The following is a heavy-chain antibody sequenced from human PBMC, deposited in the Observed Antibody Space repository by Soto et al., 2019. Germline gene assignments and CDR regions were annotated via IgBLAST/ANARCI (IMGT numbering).Heavy chain of an antibody. D-gene: IGHD1-1*01. CDR3: ARGGLEPFDY. CDR1: GFNLGSYW. J-gene: IGHJ4*02. Sequence: GGSLRLSCAASGFNLGSYWMHWVRQAPGKRLVWVSRINDYGTTINYAESVEGRFTSSRDDAKSEVYLKMNNLRAEDTAVYYCARGGLEPFDYWGQGALVTVSS. V-gene: IGHV3-74*01. CDR2: INDYGTTI.